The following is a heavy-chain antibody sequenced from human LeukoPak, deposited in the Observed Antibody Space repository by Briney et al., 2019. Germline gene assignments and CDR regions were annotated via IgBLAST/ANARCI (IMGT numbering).Heavy chain of an antibody. V-gene: IGHV4-61*09. CDR2: IHTTGSA. CDR1: GDSITSDSFF. J-gene: IGHJ4*02. CDR3: ARSEYSVSPLSR. Sequence: SETLSLTCTVSGDSITSDSFFWSWIRQAAAKGLVWIGHIHTTGSANYNPSLKSRVTISLDTSKNQVSLTLTSVTAADTAMYYCARSEYSVSPLSRWGQGTLVTVSS. D-gene: IGHD5/OR15-5a*01.